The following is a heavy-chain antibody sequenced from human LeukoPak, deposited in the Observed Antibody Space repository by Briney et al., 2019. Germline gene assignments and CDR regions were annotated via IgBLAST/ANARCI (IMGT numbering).Heavy chain of an antibody. Sequence: GGSLRLSCAASGFTFSTFSMHWVRQAPGKGLEWISYISSSGGTTYYADSVKGRFTVSRDNAKNSLYLQMNSLRAEDTAVFYCSGGPGGYYYYYMDVWGKGTTVTVSS. J-gene: IGHJ6*03. CDR1: GFTFSTFS. CDR3: SGGPGGYYYYYMDV. CDR2: ISSSGGTT. V-gene: IGHV3-48*01. D-gene: IGHD2-8*02.